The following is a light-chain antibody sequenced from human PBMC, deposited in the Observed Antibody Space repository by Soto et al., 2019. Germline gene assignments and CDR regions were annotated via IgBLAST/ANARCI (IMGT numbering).Light chain of an antibody. J-gene: IGKJ3*01. V-gene: IGKV2-28*01. Sequence: DIVMTQSPLSLPVTPGEPSSISCRSSQSLLHSNGYNYLDWYLQKPGHSPXLLIYLGSNWASGVPDRLSGSGSGTDFTLRISRVEAEDVGVYYCMQGLETPNFGPGTKVDIK. CDR2: LGS. CDR1: QSLLHSNGYNY. CDR3: MQGLETPN.